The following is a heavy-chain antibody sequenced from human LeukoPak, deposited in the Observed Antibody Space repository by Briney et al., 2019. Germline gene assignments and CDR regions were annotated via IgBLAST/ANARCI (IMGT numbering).Heavy chain of an antibody. D-gene: IGHD3-22*01. Sequence: PSETLSLTCTVSGGSISSGGYSWSWIRQHPGKGLEWIGYIYYSGSTYYNPSLKSRVTISVDTSKNQFSLKLSSVTAAGTAVYYCARDRRDVTYYYDSSGYRPPDAFDIWAKGQWSPSLQ. CDR3: ARDRRDVTYYYDSSGYRPPDAFDI. CDR1: GGSISSGGYS. J-gene: IGHJ3*02. CDR2: IYYSGST. V-gene: IGHV4-31*03.